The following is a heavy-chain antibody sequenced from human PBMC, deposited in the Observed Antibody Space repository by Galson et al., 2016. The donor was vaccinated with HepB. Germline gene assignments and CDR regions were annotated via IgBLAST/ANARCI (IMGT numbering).Heavy chain of an antibody. J-gene: IGHJ4*02. CDR3: ARGYYDNSFDY. V-gene: IGHV3-48*02. CDR1: GFTFTSYS. CDR2: IGGFSSPV. D-gene: IGHD3-9*01. Sequence: SLRLSCAASGFTFTSYSMSWVRPAPGKGLEWVSFIGGFSSPVYYADSVKGRFTISRDNDRTSLYLQMSSLRDEDTAVYYCARGYYDNSFDYLGQGALVTVSS.